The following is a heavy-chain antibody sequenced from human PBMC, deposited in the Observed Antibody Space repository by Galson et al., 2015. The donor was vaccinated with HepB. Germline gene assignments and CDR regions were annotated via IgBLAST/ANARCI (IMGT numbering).Heavy chain of an antibody. CDR2: INPNSGGT. Sequence: SVKVSCKASGYTFTGYYMHWVRQAPGQGLEWMGRINPNSGGTNYAQKFQGRVTMTRDTSISTAYMELSRLRSDDTAVYYCARVRKETYYDFWSGSRFDYWGQGTLVTVSS. V-gene: IGHV1-2*06. CDR3: ARVRKETYYDFWSGSRFDY. J-gene: IGHJ4*02. D-gene: IGHD3-3*01. CDR1: GYTFTGYY.